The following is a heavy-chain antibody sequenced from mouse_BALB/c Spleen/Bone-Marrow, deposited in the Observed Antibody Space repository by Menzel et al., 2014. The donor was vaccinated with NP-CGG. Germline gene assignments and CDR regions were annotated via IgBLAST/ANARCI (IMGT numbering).Heavy chain of an antibody. CDR1: GFTFSSFG. V-gene: IGHV5-17*02. Sequence: VQGVESGGGLVQPGGSRKLSCAASGFTFSSFGMHWVRQAPEKGLEWVAYISSGSSTIYYADTVKGRFTISRDNPKNTLFLQMTSLRSEDTAMYYCARSYDGYYGFAYWGQGTLVTVSA. CDR2: ISSGSSTI. D-gene: IGHD2-3*01. CDR3: ARSYDGYYGFAY. J-gene: IGHJ3*01.